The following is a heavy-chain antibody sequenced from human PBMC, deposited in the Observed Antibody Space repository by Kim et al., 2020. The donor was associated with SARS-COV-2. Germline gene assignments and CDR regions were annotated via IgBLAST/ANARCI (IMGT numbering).Heavy chain of an antibody. D-gene: IGHD2-15*01. J-gene: IGHJ4*02. V-gene: IGHV3-15*01. CDR1: GFTFSNAW. CDR3: TTAPCGGSCPSDY. Sequence: GGSLRLSCAASGFTFSNAWMSWVRQAPGKGLEWVGRIKSKTDGGTTDYAAPVKGRFTISRDDSKNTLYLQMNSLKTEDTAVYYCTTAPCGGSCPSDYWGQGTLVTVSS. CDR2: IKSKTDGGTT.